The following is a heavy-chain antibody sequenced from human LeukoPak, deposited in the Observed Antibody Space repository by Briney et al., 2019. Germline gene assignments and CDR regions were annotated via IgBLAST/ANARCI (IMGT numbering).Heavy chain of an antibody. Sequence: GGSLRLSCAASGFTFSSYGMHWVRQAPGKGLEWVAVISYDGSNKYYADSVEGRFTISRDNSKNTLYLQMNSLRAEDTAVYYCAKDGGYKNFLYYFDYWGQGTLVTVSS. J-gene: IGHJ4*02. CDR2: ISYDGSNK. CDR3: AKDGGYKNFLYYFDY. V-gene: IGHV3-30*18. CDR1: GFTFSSYG. D-gene: IGHD5-24*01.